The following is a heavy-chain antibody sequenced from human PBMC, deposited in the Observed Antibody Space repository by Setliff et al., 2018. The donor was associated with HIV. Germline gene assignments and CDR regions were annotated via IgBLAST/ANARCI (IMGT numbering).Heavy chain of an antibody. CDR1: GFTFSSYA. CDR2: ITSGGST. J-gene: IGHJ4*02. CDR3: AKGFRPVDTALVSGPTY. V-gene: IGHV3-23*01. Sequence: GGSLRLSCAASGFTFSSYAMSWVRQTPEKGLEWVSIITSGGSTYYADSEKGRFIISRDNSQNTLYLQMNSLRADDTAIYYCAKGFRPVDTALVSGPTYWGQGIRVTVSS. D-gene: IGHD5-18*01.